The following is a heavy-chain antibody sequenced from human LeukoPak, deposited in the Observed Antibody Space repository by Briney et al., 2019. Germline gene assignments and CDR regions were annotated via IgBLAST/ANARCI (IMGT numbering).Heavy chain of an antibody. CDR1: GFTFSSYG. CDR3: AKGGKWDVTPFDY. J-gene: IGHJ4*02. V-gene: IGHV3-23*01. D-gene: IGHD1-26*01. Sequence: GGSLRLSCAASGFTFSSYGMHWVRQAPGKGLEWVSAISGGGGSTYYADSVKGRFTISRDNSKNTLYLQVNSLRAEDTAVYYCAKGGKWDVTPFDYWGQGTLVTVSS. CDR2: ISGGGGST.